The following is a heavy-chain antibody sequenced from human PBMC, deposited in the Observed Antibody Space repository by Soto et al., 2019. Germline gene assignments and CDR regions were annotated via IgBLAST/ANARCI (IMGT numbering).Heavy chain of an antibody. J-gene: IGHJ6*02. CDR1: GYTFTSYY. V-gene: IGHV1-46*01. D-gene: IGHD3-3*01. CDR2: INPSGGST. CDR3: AREAYYDFWSGSHYYYYGMDV. Sequence: ASVKVSCKASGYTFTSYYMHWVRQAPGQGLEWMGIINPSGGSTSYAQKFQGRVTMTRDTSTSTVYMELSSLRSEDTAVYYCAREAYYDFWSGSHYYYYGMDVWGQGTTVTVSS.